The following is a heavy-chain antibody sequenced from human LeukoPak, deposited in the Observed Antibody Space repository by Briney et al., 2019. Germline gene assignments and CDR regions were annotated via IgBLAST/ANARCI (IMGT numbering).Heavy chain of an antibody. V-gene: IGHV3-7*01. CDR3: ATDLNWENY. Sequence: GGSLRLSCAASGFTFSSYGMHWVRQAPGKGLEWVANIHKDGTEKFLLDSVKGRFSISRDNAKNTLFLQMNSLRAEDTAVYYCATDLNWENYWGQGALVTVSS. CDR1: GFTFSSYG. CDR2: IHKDGTEK. J-gene: IGHJ4*02. D-gene: IGHD7-27*01.